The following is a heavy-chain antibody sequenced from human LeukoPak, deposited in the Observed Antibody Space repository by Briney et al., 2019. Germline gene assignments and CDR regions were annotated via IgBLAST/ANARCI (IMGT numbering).Heavy chain of an antibody. D-gene: IGHD1-26*01. CDR1: GFTFSSYG. CDR3: ARDRSGSYLVDY. Sequence: PGGSLRLSCAASGFTFSSYGMHWVRQAPGKGLEWVAVIWYDGSNKYYADSVKGRFTISRDNSKNTLYLQMNSLRAEDTAVYYCARDRSGSYLVDYWGQGTLVTVSS. V-gene: IGHV3-33*01. CDR2: IWYDGSNK. J-gene: IGHJ4*02.